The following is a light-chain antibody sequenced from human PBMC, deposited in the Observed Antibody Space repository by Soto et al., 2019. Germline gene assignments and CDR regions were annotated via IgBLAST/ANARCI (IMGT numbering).Light chain of an antibody. CDR1: SGHSSYA. V-gene: IGLV4-69*01. CDR2: LNSDGSH. CDR3: QTWGTGIQV. J-gene: IGLJ1*01. Sequence: QSVLTQSPSASASLGASVKPTCTLSSGHSSYAIAWHQQQPEKGPRYLMKLNSDGSHSKGDGIPDRFSGSSSGAERYLTISSLQSEDEADYYCQTWGTGIQVFGTGTKLTVL.